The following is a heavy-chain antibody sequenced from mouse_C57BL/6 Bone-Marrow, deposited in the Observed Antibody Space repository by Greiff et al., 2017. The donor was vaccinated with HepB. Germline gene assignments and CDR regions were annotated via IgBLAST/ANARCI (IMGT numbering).Heavy chain of an antibody. J-gene: IGHJ2*01. Sequence: VQGVESGAELVKPGASVKISCKASGYAFSSYWMNWVKQRPGKGLEWIGQIYPGDGDTNYNGKFKGKATLTADKSSSTAYMQLSSLTSEDSAVYFCARSTMITTNYFDYWGQGTTLTVSS. CDR3: ARSTMITTNYFDY. CDR2: IYPGDGDT. CDR1: GYAFSSYW. V-gene: IGHV1-80*01. D-gene: IGHD2-4*01.